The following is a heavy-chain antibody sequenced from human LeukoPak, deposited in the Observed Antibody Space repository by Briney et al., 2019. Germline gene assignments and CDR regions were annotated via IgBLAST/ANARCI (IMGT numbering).Heavy chain of an antibody. CDR3: VARGGWARFDY. J-gene: IGHJ4*02. CDR2: ITDDASTI. Sequence: GGSLRLSCAASGFTFSSYAMNWVRQAPGKGLEWISYITDDASTIYYADSVQGRFTISRDNAENSLFLQMTSLRVEDTAVYYCVARGGWARFDYWGQGALVTVSA. CDR1: GFTFSSYA. V-gene: IGHV3-48*04. D-gene: IGHD6-19*01.